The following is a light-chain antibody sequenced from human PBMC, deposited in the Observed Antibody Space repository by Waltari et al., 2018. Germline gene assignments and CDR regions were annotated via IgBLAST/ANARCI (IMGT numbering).Light chain of an antibody. Sequence: QSVLTQPPSVSGAPGQRVTISCTGSSSNIGAGYDVHWSQQLPGTAPQLLIYGDINRPSGVPARFSASKSGTSASLAITGLQAEDEAHYYCQTYDSSLSGFWVFGGGTKVTVL. V-gene: IGLV1-40*01. CDR1: SSNIGAGYD. J-gene: IGLJ3*02. CDR2: GDI. CDR3: QTYDSSLSGFWV.